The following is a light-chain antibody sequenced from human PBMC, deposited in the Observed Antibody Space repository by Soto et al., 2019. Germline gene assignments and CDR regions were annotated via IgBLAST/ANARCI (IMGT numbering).Light chain of an antibody. CDR3: ATRDNSLSRWV. V-gene: IGLV2-14*02. J-gene: IGLJ3*02. CDR1: SSDVGSYNL. Sequence: QSALTQPASVSGSPGQSITISCTGTSSDVGSYNLVSWYQQHPGKAPKLMIYEGSKRPSGVPDRLSGSKSGTSASLAISGLRSEDEADYYCATRDNSLSRWVFGGGTKVTVL. CDR2: EGS.